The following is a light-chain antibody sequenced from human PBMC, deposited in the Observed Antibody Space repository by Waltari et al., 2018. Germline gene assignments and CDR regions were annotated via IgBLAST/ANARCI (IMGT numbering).Light chain of an antibody. J-gene: IGKJ2*01. CDR2: GAS. Sequence: VLTQSPGTLSLSPGERATLSCRASQTLTKRYLAWYQQKPGQAPRLLIYGASSGSGTDFILTISRLEPEDSAVYYCQQYGSSVLYTFGQGTKVEIK. CDR3: QQYGSSVLYT. V-gene: IGKV3-20*01. CDR1: QTLTKRY.